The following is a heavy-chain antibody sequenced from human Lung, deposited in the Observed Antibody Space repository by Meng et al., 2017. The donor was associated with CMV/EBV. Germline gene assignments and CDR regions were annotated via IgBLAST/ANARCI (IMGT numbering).Heavy chain of an antibody. V-gene: IGHV3-21*01. CDR3: AGAFRGGYYTNDY. J-gene: IGHJ4*02. CDR1: GFTFSSYS. D-gene: IGHD3-3*01. CDR2: ISSTSRYI. Sequence: GESLKISCATSGFTFSSYSMNWVRQAPGKGLEWVSFISSTSRYIFYADSVKGRFTISRDNAKNSVYIQMNSLRVEGTAVYYCAGAFRGGYYTNDYWGQGTLVTVSS.